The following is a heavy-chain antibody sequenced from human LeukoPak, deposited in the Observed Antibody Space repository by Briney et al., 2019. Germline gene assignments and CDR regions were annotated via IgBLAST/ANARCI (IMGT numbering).Heavy chain of an antibody. Sequence: GGSLRLSCAASGFTFSSHAMSWVRQAPGKGLEWVSAISASGDGIYYTDSVKGRFTMSRDNSKDTLYLQMNSLRADDTAVYYCAKTPGGAAGNRVFDLWGQGALVTVSS. D-gene: IGHD6-13*01. J-gene: IGHJ4*02. CDR3: AKTPGGAAGNRVFDL. V-gene: IGHV3-23*01. CDR1: GFTFSSHA. CDR2: ISASGDGI.